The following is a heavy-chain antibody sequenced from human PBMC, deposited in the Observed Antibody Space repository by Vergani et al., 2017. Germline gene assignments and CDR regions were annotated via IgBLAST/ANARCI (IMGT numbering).Heavy chain of an antibody. V-gene: IGHV1-18*01. CDR2: ISAYNGDT. CDR1: GYTFTNYG. CDR3: ARVHGDDAPPGEGRID. D-gene: IGHD4-17*01. Sequence: QVQLVQSGAEVKKPGASVKVSCKTSGYTFTNYGISWVRQAPGQGLEWMGWISAYNGDTKYAQKLQGRVTMTRDTSTSTGYMELRSLRSDDTAVYYCARVHGDDAPPGEGRIDWGQGTLVTVSS. J-gene: IGHJ4*02.